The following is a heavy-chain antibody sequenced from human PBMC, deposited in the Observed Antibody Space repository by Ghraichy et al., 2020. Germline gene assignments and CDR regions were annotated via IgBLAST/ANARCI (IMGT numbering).Heavy chain of an antibody. V-gene: IGHV2-5*02. Sequence: SGPTLVKPTETLTLTCNFSGFSLSSTGVGVGWIRQSPGKALEWLALTYWDADSRYRPSLKSRLTITQDTSKNQVVLTMTNMVPEDSGTYYCAYSPVAGTGGWFDPWGQGTLVTVSS. CDR3: AYSPVAGTGGWFDP. J-gene: IGHJ5*02. CDR2: TYWDADS. CDR1: GFSLSSTGVG. D-gene: IGHD6-19*01.